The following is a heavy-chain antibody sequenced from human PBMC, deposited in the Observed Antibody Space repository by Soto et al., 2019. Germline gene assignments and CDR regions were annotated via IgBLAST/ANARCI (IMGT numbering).Heavy chain of an antibody. CDR2: IGAKTGNT. D-gene: IGHD3-22*01. CDR1: GYTFTYYG. Sequence: QVQLVQSGAEVKKPGASVKVSCKASGYTFTYYGISWVRQAPGQGLEWMGWIGAKTGNTNYAQIVQGRVTLTTETSASTAYMELRSLRSDATALYYCARDLFQYDRSGQGDYWGQGTLVTVSS. CDR3: ARDLFQYDRSGQGDY. J-gene: IGHJ4*02. V-gene: IGHV1-18*04.